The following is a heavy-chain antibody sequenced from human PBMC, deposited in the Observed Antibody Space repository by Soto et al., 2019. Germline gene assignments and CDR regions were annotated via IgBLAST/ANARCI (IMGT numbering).Heavy chain of an antibody. CDR2: IKRDGTEK. J-gene: IGHJ3*02. CDR3: VRDRTEYGSYGSSYYDVFDI. Sequence: EVQLVESGGGLVQPGGSLRLSCAASGFTFNAYWMTWVRQAPGKGLEWVANIKRDGTEKNYVDSVKGRFTVSRDNAKNSLHLQMYSLRAEDTAVYYCVRDRTEYGSYGSSYYDVFDIWGQGTKVTVSS. CDR1: GFTFNAYW. D-gene: IGHD6-6*01. V-gene: IGHV3-7*05.